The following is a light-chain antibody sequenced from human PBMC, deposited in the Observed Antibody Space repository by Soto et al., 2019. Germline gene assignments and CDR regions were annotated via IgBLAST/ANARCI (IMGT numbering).Light chain of an antibody. CDR1: QSVSSSS. Sequence: EIVLTQSPGTLSLSPGERATLSCRASQSVSSSSLAWYQQKPGQAPRLLIHGASSRATGIPDRFSGSGSGADFTLTISRLEPEDFAVYYCQQCNDSPLTFGGGTKVEIK. J-gene: IGKJ4*01. CDR3: QQCNDSPLT. V-gene: IGKV3-20*01. CDR2: GAS.